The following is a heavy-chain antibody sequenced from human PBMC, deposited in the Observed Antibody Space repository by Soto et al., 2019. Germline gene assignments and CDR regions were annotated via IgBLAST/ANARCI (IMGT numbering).Heavy chain of an antibody. CDR3: AVVEITATLCVNWFDP. CDR1: GYNFAIYW. J-gene: IGHJ5*02. D-gene: IGHD1-7*01. CDR2: IYPGDSDT. Sequence: PGESLKISCKGSGYNFAIYWIGWVRQMPGKGLEWMGIIYPGDSDTRYSPSFQGHVTISADSSSSTAYLQWSSLKASDTAMYYCAVVEITATLCVNWFDPWGQGTLVTVSS. V-gene: IGHV5-51*01.